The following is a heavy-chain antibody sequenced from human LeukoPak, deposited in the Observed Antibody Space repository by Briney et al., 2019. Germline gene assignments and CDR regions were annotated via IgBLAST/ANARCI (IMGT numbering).Heavy chain of an antibody. CDR3: ARAYCGGDCPKEYFQH. J-gene: IGHJ1*01. D-gene: IGHD2-21*02. V-gene: IGHV1-69*05. CDR1: GGTFSSYA. CDR2: IIPIFGTA. Sequence: GSSVKVSCKASGGTFSSYAISWVRQAPGQGLEWMGGIIPIFGTANYAQKFQGRVTITTDESTGTAYMELSSLRSEDTAVYYCARAYCGGDCPKEYFQHWGQGTLVTVSS.